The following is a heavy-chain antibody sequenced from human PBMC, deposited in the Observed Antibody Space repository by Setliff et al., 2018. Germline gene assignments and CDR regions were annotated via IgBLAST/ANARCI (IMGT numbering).Heavy chain of an antibody. CDR3: ATRMPDYYGSGGNWFDP. D-gene: IGHD3-10*01. CDR1: GGSINSYY. V-gene: IGHV4-59*08. J-gene: IGHJ5*02. CDR2: IYYSGST. Sequence: PSETLSLTCIVSGGSINSYYWNWIRQPPGKGLEWIGYIYYSGSTYYNPSLKSRVTISVDTSKNQFSLKLSSVTAADTAVYYCATRMPDYYGSGGNWFDPWGQGTLVTVSS.